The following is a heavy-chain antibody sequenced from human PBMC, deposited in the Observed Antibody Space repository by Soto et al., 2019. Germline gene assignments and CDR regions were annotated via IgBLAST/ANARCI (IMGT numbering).Heavy chain of an antibody. CDR3: ATCALYRWWFDP. V-gene: IGHV1-69*12. CDR1: GGTFSSYA. D-gene: IGHD1-26*01. Sequence: QVQLVQSGAEVKKPGSSVKVSCKASGGTFSSYAISWVRQAPGQGLEWMGGIIPIFGTANYAQKFQGRVTITADESTSTAYMELSSLRSADTAVYCCATCALYRWWFDPWGQGTLVTVSS. J-gene: IGHJ5*02. CDR2: IIPIFGTA.